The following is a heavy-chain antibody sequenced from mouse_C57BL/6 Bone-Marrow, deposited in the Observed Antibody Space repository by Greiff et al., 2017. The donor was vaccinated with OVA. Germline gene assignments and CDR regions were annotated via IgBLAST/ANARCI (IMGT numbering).Heavy chain of an antibody. V-gene: IGHV1-66*01. CDR2: IYPGSGNT. J-gene: IGHJ4*01. Sequence: QVQLQQSGPELVKPGASVKISCKASGYSFTSYYIHWVKQRPGQGLEWIGWIYPGSGNTKYNEKFKGKATLTADTSSSTAYMQLSSLTSEDTAVYYCARAYDPYYYAMDYWGQGTSVTVSS. D-gene: IGHD6-5*01. CDR1: GYSFTSYY. CDR3: ARAYDPYYYAMDY.